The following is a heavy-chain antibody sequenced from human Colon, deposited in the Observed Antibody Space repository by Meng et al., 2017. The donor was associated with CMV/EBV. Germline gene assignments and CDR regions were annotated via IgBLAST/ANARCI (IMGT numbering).Heavy chain of an antibody. J-gene: IGHJ4*02. CDR3: ARDVFDTSSYDY. V-gene: IGHV3-74*01. D-gene: IGHD2-2*01. CDR1: GFTFRSYW. CDR2: INKDGGSI. Sequence: GGPLRLSCTGSGFTFRSYWMHWVRQVPGKGLVWVSRINKDGGSITYADFVEGRFTISRDNAKNTLYLQMNSLRVEDTAVYYCARDVFDTSSYDYWGQGALVTVSS.